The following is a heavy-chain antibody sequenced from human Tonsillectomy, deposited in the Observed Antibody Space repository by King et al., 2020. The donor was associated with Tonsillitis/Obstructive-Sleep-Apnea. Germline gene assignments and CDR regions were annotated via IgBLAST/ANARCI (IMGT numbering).Heavy chain of an antibody. V-gene: IGHV3-23*04. CDR2: ISSSGGS. Sequence: VQLVESGGGLVQPGGALRLSCTSSGFTFSRYAMTWVRQAPGKGLEWVSAISSSGGSHYAYSVKGRFTISRDNSKNTLYLQMNSLRAEDTAIYFCAKERPDVPIDYWGQGTLVTVSS. CDR3: AKERPDVPIDY. D-gene: IGHD3-10*02. CDR1: GFTFSRYA. J-gene: IGHJ4*02.